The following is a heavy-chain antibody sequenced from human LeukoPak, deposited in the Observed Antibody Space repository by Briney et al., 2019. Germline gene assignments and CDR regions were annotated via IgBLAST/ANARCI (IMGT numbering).Heavy chain of an antibody. J-gene: IGHJ3*01. CDR3: AKYYVVGGTANAFDV. CDR2: ISSSSSTI. D-gene: IGHD2-21*01. CDR1: GFTFSSYS. V-gene: IGHV3-48*01. Sequence: GGSLRLSCAASGFTFSSYSMNWVRQAPGKGLEWVSYISSSSSTIYYADSVKGRFTISKDNSKNTLYLQMDSLRTEDTAVYYCAKYYVVGGTANAFDVWGQGTLVTVSS.